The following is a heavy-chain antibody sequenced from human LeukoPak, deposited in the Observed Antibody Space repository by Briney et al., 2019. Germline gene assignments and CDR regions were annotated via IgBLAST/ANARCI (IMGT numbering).Heavy chain of an antibody. Sequence: GGSLRLSCAASGFTFSSYGMHWVRQAPGKGLEWVAAIIYDGSNKYYADSVKGRFTISRDNSKNTLDLQMSSLRAEDTAVCYCAKDPSYTAAGIDYWGQGTLVTVSS. CDR2: IIYDGSNK. V-gene: IGHV3-30*18. D-gene: IGHD6-13*01. J-gene: IGHJ4*02. CDR3: AKDPSYTAAGIDY. CDR1: GFTFSSYG.